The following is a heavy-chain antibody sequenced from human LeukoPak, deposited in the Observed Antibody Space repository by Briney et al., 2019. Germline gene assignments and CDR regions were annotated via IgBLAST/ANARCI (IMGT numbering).Heavy chain of an antibody. CDR2: ISGSGGST. Sequence: GGSLRLSCAASGFTFSTYAMTWVRQAPGKGLEWVSAISGSGGSTYYADSVKGRFTISRDNSKNTVFVQMNSLRAEDTAVYYCAGGGSDHVWGSYRGDYWGQGTLVTVSS. V-gene: IGHV3-23*01. CDR3: AGGGSDHVWGSYRGDY. J-gene: IGHJ4*02. D-gene: IGHD3-16*02. CDR1: GFTFSTYA.